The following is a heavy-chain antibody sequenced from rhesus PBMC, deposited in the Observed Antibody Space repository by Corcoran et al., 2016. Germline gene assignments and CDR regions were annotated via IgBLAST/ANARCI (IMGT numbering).Heavy chain of an antibody. CDR1: GGSIRASYY. CDR3: ARGWLVIVAARDY. CDR2: IYGNSART. D-gene: IGHD2-33*01. J-gene: IGHJ4*01. V-gene: IGHV4S9*01. Sequence: QVQLQESGPGLVKPSETLSLTCAVSGGSIRASYYWNWIRQPPGKGLEWIGNIYGNSARTDYKPALKSRVTMSKDTSKNQVFLKLSSVTAADTAVYYCARGWLVIVAARDYWGQGVLVTVSS.